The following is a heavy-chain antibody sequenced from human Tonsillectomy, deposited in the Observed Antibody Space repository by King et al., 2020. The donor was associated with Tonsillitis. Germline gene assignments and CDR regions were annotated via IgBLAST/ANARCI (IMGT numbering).Heavy chain of an antibody. CDR1: GGSISSSSYY. J-gene: IGHJ5*02. CDR2: IYYSGST. V-gene: IGHV4-39*07. Sequence: QLQGLGPGLVKPSETLSLTCTVSGGSISSSSYYWGWIRQPPGKGLEWIGSIYYSGSTYYNPSLESRVTIPVDTSKNQFSLKMSSVTAADTAVYYCARSPGVQLGLRGWFDPWGQGTLVTVSS. D-gene: IGHD5-18*01. CDR3: ARSPGVQLGLRGWFDP.